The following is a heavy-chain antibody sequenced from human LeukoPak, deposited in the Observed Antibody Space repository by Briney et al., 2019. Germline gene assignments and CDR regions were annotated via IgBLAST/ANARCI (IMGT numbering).Heavy chain of an antibody. V-gene: IGHV4-39*07. CDR3: ARGVAVAGTGMSSRYYHGMDV. D-gene: IGHD6-13*01. Sequence: SETLSLTCTVSGGSISSSNYYWGWIRQPPVKGLEWIGSIYYSGSTYYNPSLKSRVTIFVDTSKNQFSLKLSSVTAADTAVYYCARGVAVAGTGMSSRYYHGMDVWGQGTTVTVSS. CDR2: IYYSGST. J-gene: IGHJ6*02. CDR1: GGSISSSNYY.